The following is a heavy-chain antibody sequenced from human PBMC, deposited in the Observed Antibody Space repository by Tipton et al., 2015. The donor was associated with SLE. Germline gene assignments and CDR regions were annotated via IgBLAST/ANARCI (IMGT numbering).Heavy chain of an antibody. CDR3: AKDWSGDYAGPPFDY. CDR2: INQDGSEK. Sequence: QLVQSGGGLIQPGGSLRLSCAASGFTLSNFAMTWVRQVPGKGLEWVANINQDGSEKYYVGSVKGRFTISRDNSQNTLYLQMHGLRAEDTAVYYCAKDWSGDYAGPPFDYWGQGTLVTVSS. J-gene: IGHJ4*02. CDR1: GFTLSNFA. D-gene: IGHD3-3*01. V-gene: IGHV3-7*03.